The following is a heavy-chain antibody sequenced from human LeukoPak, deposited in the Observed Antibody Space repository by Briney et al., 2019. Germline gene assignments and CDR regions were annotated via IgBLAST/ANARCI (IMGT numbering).Heavy chain of an antibody. J-gene: IGHJ5*02. D-gene: IGHD2-2*01. Sequence: PSGTLSLTCAVYGGSFSGYYWSWIRQPPGKGLEWIGEINHSGSTNYNPSLKSRVTISVDTSRNQFSLKLSSVTAADTAVYYCARRQYCSSTSCYFRNWFDPWGQGTLVTVSS. V-gene: IGHV4-34*01. CDR1: GGSFSGYY. CDR3: ARRQYCSSTSCYFRNWFDP. CDR2: INHSGST.